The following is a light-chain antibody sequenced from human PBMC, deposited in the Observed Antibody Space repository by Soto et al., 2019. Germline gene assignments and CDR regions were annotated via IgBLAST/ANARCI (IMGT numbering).Light chain of an antibody. Sequence: DIQMTQSPSSVSASVGDRVSITCRASQGISNWLAWYQQKPGRAPKLLIYTGSSLQSGVPSRFSGTGSGTDFTLTISSLQSEDVATYYCQQANSFPRTFGGGTKVEIK. CDR3: QQANSFPRT. CDR2: TGS. CDR1: QGISNW. V-gene: IGKV1-12*01. J-gene: IGKJ4*01.